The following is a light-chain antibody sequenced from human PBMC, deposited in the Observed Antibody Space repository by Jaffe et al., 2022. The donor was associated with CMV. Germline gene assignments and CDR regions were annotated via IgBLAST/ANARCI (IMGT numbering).Light chain of an antibody. J-gene: IGLJ2*01. CDR3: CSYAGSSSVV. CDR1: SSDVGSYNL. Sequence: QSALTQPASVSGSPGQSITISCTGTSSDVGSYNLVSWYQHHPGTAPKVLIYEVSKRPSGVSNRFSGSKSGNTASLTISGLQVDDEADYYCCSYAGSSSVVFGGGTKLTVL. CDR2: EVS. V-gene: IGLV2-23*02.